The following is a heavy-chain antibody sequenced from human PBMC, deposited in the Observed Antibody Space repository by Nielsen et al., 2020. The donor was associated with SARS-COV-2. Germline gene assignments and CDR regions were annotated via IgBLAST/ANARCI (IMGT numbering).Heavy chain of an antibody. CDR1: GFTFSSYG. V-gene: IGHV3-30*02. D-gene: IGHD2-15*01. Sequence: GESLKISCAASGFTFSSYGMHWVRQAPGKGLEWVAVIWYDGSNKYYADSVKGRFTISRDNSKNTLYLQMNSLRAEDTAVYYCAKRGYCSGGSCYYFDYWGQGTLVTVSS. CDR2: IWYDGSNK. CDR3: AKRGYCSGGSCYYFDY. J-gene: IGHJ4*02.